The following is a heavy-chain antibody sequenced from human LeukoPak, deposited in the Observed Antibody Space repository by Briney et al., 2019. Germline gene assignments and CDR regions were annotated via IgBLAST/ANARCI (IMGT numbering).Heavy chain of an antibody. J-gene: IGHJ4*02. D-gene: IGHD1-26*01. V-gene: IGHV4-39*07. Sequence: SETLSLTCTVSGGSISSSSYYWGWIRQPPGKGLEWIGSIYYSGSTYYNPSLKSRVTISVDTSKNQFSLKLSSVTAADTAVYYCARGSEQALDYWGQGTLVTVSS. CDR3: ARGSEQALDY. CDR2: IYYSGST. CDR1: GGSISSSSYY.